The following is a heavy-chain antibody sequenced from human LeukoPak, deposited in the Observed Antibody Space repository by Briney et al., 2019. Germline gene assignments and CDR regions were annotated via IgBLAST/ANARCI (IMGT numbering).Heavy chain of an antibody. CDR2: IYYSGST. D-gene: IGHD6-19*01. CDR1: GGSISSSSYY. J-gene: IGHJ5*02. Sequence: SETLSLTCTVSGGSISSSSYYWGWIRQPPGKGLEWIGSIYYSGSTYYNPSLKSRVTISVDTSKNQFSLKLSSVTAADTAVYYCARHLWEIAVAYWVGPWGQGTLVTVSS. CDR3: ARHLWEIAVAYWVGP. V-gene: IGHV4-39*01.